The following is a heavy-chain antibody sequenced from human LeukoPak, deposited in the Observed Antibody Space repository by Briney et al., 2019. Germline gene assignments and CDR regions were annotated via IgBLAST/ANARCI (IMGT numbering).Heavy chain of an antibody. CDR1: GSSMNLYS. D-gene: IGHD2-8*01. J-gene: IGHJ4*02. Sequence: SETLSLTCSVSGSSMNLYSWYWIRQSPGKGLEWIAYMYYSGTTNYNPSLENRAAISLDLSRHQFSLRLNSVTAADTAVYYCARVSGYCSDGVCRFDYWGQGTLVTVSS. CDR2: MYYSGTT. CDR3: ARVSGYCSDGVCRFDY. V-gene: IGHV4-59*12.